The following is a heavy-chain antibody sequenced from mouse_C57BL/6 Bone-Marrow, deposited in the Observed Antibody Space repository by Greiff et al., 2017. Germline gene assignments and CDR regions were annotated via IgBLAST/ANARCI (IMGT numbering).Heavy chain of an antibody. Sequence: EVQLQQSGAELVRPGASVKLSCTASGFNIKDDYMHWVKQRPEQGLEWIGWIEPENGDTEYASKFQGKATITADTSSNTAYLQLSSLTSEDTAVYYCTTRRWYFDVWGTGTTVTVSS. V-gene: IGHV14-4*01. CDR1: GFNIKDDY. CDR3: TTRRWYFDV. J-gene: IGHJ1*03. CDR2: IEPENGDT.